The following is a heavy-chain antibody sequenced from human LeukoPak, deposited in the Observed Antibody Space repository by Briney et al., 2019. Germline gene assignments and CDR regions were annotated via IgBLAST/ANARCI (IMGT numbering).Heavy chain of an antibody. D-gene: IGHD1-26*01. CDR3: AKDISGSYFSYFDY. CDR2: ISWNSGSI. J-gene: IGHJ4*02. Sequence: GRSLRLYCAAPGFTFDDYAMHWVRRAPGKGLVWVSGISWNSGSIGYADSVKGRFTISRDNAKNSLYLQMNSLRAEDMALYYCAKDISGSYFSYFDYWGQGTLVTVSS. CDR1: GFTFDDYA. V-gene: IGHV3-9*03.